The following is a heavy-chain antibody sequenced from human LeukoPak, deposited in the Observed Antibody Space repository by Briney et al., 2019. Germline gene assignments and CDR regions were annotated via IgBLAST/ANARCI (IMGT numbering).Heavy chain of an antibody. D-gene: IGHD3-10*01. J-gene: IGHJ5*02. V-gene: IGHV3-11*04. CDR1: GFTFSDYY. Sequence: PGGSLRLSCAASGFTFSDYYMSWIRQAPGKGLEWVSYISSSGSTIYYADSVKGRFTISRDNAKNSLYLQMNSPRAEDTAVYYCAREGYELWFGELLSWFDPWGQGTLVTVSS. CDR3: AREGYELWFGELLSWFDP. CDR2: ISSSGSTI.